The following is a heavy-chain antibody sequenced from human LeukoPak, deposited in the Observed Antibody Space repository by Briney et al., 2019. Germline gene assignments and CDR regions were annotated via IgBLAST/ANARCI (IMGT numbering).Heavy chain of an antibody. CDR2: ISGSGDNT. CDR3: AKGSYYDSSGSFYFDY. J-gene: IGHJ4*02. CDR1: GFTFSSYA. Sequence: PGGSLRLSCAASGFTFSSYAMSWVRPAPGKGLEWVSGISGSGDNTYYADSVKGRFTISGDNSKNTLYVQVNSLGTEDTAAYYCAKGSYYDSSGSFYFDYWGQGTLVTVSS. V-gene: IGHV3-23*01. D-gene: IGHD3-22*01.